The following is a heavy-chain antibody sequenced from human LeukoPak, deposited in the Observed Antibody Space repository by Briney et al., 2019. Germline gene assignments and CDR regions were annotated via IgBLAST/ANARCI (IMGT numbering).Heavy chain of an antibody. Sequence: PSETLSLTCTVSGGSISSGGYYWSWIRQHPGKGLEWIGYIYYSGSTNYNPSLKSRVTISVDKSKNQFSLKLSSVTAADTAVYYCARRRAAITIFGVVISSEYFDPWGQGTLVTVSS. CDR3: ARRRAAITIFGVVISSEYFDP. J-gene: IGHJ5*02. CDR2: IYYSGST. V-gene: IGHV4-31*03. D-gene: IGHD3-3*01. CDR1: GGSISSGGYY.